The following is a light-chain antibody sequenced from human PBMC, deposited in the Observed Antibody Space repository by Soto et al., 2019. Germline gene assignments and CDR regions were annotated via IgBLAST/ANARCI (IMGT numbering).Light chain of an antibody. Sequence: QSALTQPASVSVSPGQSITISCTGTGRDIGGYNYVSWYQQHPGKAPKLMIYDVSNRPAGVSNRLSGSKSGNTASLTISGLQDEDEADYYCSSYTSSSGLEGVIFGGGTKVTVL. CDR2: DVS. CDR3: SSYTSSSGLEGVI. J-gene: IGLJ2*01. V-gene: IGLV2-14*03. CDR1: GRDIGGYNY.